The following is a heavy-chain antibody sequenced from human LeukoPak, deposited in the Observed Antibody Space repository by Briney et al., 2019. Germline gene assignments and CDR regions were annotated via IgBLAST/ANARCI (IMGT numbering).Heavy chain of an antibody. CDR2: ISAYNGNT. CDR1: GYTFTSYG. D-gene: IGHD5/OR15-5a*01. Sequence: ASVKVSCKASGYTFTSYGISWVRQAPGQGLEWMGWISAYNGNTNYAQKLQGRVTMTTDTSTSTAYMELSSLRSEDTAVYYCARGRASGSVLYYYMDVWGKGTTVTVSS. CDR3: ARGRASGSVLYYYMDV. J-gene: IGHJ6*03. V-gene: IGHV1-18*01.